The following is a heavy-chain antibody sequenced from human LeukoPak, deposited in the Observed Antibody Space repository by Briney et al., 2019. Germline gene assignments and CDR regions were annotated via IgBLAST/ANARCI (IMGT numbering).Heavy chain of an antibody. CDR1: GGSISSYY. CDR3: ARQDTMVRGAIGY. V-gene: IGHV4-59*08. Sequence: SETLSLTCTVSGGSISSYYWSWIRQPPGKGLEWIGYIYYSGSTNYNPSLKSRVTISVDTSKNQFSPKLSSVTAADTAVYYCARQDTMVRGAIGYWGQGTLVTVSS. D-gene: IGHD3-10*01. J-gene: IGHJ4*02. CDR2: IYYSGST.